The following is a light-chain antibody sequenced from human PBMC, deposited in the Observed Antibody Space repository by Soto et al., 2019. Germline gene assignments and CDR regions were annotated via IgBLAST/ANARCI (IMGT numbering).Light chain of an antibody. CDR2: DAS. J-gene: IGKJ4*01. CDR3: QQFSSYPPS. Sequence: IVLLQPPTTLDVSPGGRATLSCRSSQTVTNNYLAWYQQNPGQAARLLIYDASSRATGIPDRFSGGGSGTDFTLTISRLEPEDFTVYYCQQFSSYPPSFGGGTKV. V-gene: IGKV3-20*01. CDR1: QTVTNNY.